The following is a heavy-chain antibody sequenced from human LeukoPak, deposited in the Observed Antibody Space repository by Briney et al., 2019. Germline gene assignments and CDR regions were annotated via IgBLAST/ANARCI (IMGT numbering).Heavy chain of an antibody. CDR3: ARGGPIEFPNRDYGDYQSRVYSGFDP. CDR2: INHSGST. V-gene: IGHV4-34*01. D-gene: IGHD4-17*01. CDR1: GGSFSGYY. J-gene: IGHJ5*02. Sequence: SETLSLTCAVYGGSFSGYYWSWIRQPPGKGLEWIGEINHSGSTNYNPSLKSRVTISVDTSKNQFSLKLSSVTAADTAVYYCARGGPIEFPNRDYGDYQSRVYSGFDPWGQGTLVTVSS.